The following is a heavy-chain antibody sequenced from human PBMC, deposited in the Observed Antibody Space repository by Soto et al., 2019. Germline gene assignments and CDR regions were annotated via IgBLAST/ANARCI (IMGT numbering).Heavy chain of an antibody. Sequence: ASVKVSCKASGYTFTGYYMHWVRQAPGQGLEWMGWINPNSGGTNYAQKFQGRVTMTRDTSISTAYMELSRLRSDDTAVYYCARVEKPPAFAFLSYYYDSSGSDDAFDIGGQGTRVTVSS. CDR3: ARVEKPPAFAFLSYYYDSSGSDDAFDI. CDR1: GYTFTGYY. J-gene: IGHJ3*02. CDR2: INPNSGGT. D-gene: IGHD3-22*01. V-gene: IGHV1-2*02.